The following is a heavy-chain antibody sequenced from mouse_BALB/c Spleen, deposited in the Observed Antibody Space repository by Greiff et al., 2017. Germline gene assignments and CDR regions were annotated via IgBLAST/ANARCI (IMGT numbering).Heavy chain of an antibody. V-gene: IGHV2-3*01. CDR1: GFTFTSYG. Sequence: VQLMESGPGLVAPSQCLSISCTASGFTFTSYGVSWVRQPPGKGLEWLGEIWGDGSTNYYSALISRLSTGKDNSKSQVFLKLNSQQTDDTATYYCGKGLGWYFDVWGAGTTVTVSS. D-gene: IGHD2-2*01. CDR3: GKGLGWYFDV. J-gene: IGHJ1*01. CDR2: IWGDGST.